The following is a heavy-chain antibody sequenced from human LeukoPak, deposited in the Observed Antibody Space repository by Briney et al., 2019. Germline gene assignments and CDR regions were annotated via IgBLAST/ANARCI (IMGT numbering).Heavy chain of an antibody. CDR3: ARGTGYPGPVDY. Sequence: SETLSLTCTVSGGSISSYYWSWIRQTPGKGLEWIGYIYYSGSTNYNPSLKSRVTISVDTSKNQFSLKLSSVTAADTAVYYCARGTGYPGPVDYWGQGTLVTVSS. D-gene: IGHD6-13*01. V-gene: IGHV4-59*01. J-gene: IGHJ4*02. CDR1: GGSISSYY. CDR2: IYYSGST.